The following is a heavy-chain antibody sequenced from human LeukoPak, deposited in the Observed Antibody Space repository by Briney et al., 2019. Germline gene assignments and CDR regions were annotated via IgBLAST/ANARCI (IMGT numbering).Heavy chain of an antibody. D-gene: IGHD6-19*01. CDR3: ANQWIAVAGYFDY. Sequence: GGSLRLSCAASGFTFSDYGMSWVRQAPGKGLEWISSFSGSEGLTYYADSVKGRFTISRDNSKNTLYLQMNSLRAEDTAVYYCANQWIAVAGYFDYWGQGTLVTVSS. J-gene: IGHJ4*02. CDR1: GFTFSDYG. CDR2: FSGSEGLT. V-gene: IGHV3-23*01.